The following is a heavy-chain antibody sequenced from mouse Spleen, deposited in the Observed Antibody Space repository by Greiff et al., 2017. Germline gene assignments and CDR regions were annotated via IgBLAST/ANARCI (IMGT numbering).Heavy chain of an antibody. CDR3: TPTPDYYGSSYDSYWYFDV. CDR1: GFNIKDYY. D-gene: IGHD1-1*01. CDR2: IDPEDGDT. V-gene: IGHV14-1*01. J-gene: IGHJ1*03. Sequence: VQLQQSGAELVRPGASVKLSCTASGFNIKDYYMHWVKQRPEQGLAWIGRIDPEDGDTEYAPKFQGKATMTADTSSNTAYLQLSSLTSEDTAVYYCTPTPDYYGSSYDSYWYFDVWGTGTTVTVSS.